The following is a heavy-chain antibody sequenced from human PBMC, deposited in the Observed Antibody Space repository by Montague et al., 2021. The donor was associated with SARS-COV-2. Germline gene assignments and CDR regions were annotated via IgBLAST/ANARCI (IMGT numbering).Heavy chain of an antibody. J-gene: IGHJ4*02. CDR2: LSGSGGNT. D-gene: IGHD4-11*01. V-gene: IGHV3-23*01. CDR3: AKDTGRRNYFDY. CDR1: GFTFSRYA. Sequence: SLRLSCAASGFTFSRYAMSLVRQAPGKGLEWVSALSGSGGNTYYXXSVKGRFTISRDNSKNTLYVQMNRLRAEDTAVYYCAKDTGRRNYFDYWGQGTLVTVSS.